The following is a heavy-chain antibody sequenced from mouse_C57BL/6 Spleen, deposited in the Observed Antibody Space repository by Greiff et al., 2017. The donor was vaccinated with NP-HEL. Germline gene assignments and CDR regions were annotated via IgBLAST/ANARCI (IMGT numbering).Heavy chain of an antibody. CDR1: GYAFSSSW. V-gene: IGHV1-82*01. J-gene: IGHJ2*01. CDR3: AREVTTDY. CDR2: IYPGDGDT. Sequence: VQLQQSGPELVKPGASVKISCKASGYAFSSSWMNWAKQRPGKGLEWIGRIYPGDGDTNYNGKFKGKATLTADKSSSTAYMQLSSLTSEDSAVYFCAREVTTDYWGQGTTLTVSS. D-gene: IGHD2-2*01.